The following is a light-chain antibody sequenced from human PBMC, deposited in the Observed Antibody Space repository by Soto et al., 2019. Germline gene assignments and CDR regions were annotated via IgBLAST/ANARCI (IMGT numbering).Light chain of an antibody. CDR2: VNN. Sequence: QLVLTQPPSVSGAPGQRVTISCTGSSSNIGAGYDVHWYQQLPGTAPKLLIYVNNNRPSGVPDRFSGSKSGTSASLAITGLQAEDEADYYCQSYDSSRSGYVVFGGGTKLTVL. CDR1: SSNIGAGYD. CDR3: QSYDSSRSGYVV. V-gene: IGLV1-40*01. J-gene: IGLJ2*01.